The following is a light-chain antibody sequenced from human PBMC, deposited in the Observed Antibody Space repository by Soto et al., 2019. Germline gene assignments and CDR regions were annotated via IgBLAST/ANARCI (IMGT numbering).Light chain of an antibody. V-gene: IGLV1-51*02. Sequence: QSVLTQPPSVSAAPGQKVTISCSGSSSNIGNNYVSWYQQLPGTAPKFLIYENNKRPSGIPDRFSGSKSGTSATLGITGFQTGDEADYYCGTWDSSLSAYVFGTGTKVTVL. J-gene: IGLJ1*01. CDR3: GTWDSSLSAYV. CDR1: SSNIGNNY. CDR2: ENN.